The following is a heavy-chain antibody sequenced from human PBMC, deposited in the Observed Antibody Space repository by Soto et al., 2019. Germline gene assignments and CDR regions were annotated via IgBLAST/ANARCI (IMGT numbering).Heavy chain of an antibody. CDR2: ISYDGSET. J-gene: IGHJ4*02. CDR1: GFMFSNNG. V-gene: IGHV3-30*03. CDR3: AITSVADASFDY. D-gene: IGHD4-4*01. Sequence: QVQLVESGGGVVHPGRSLSLSCAGSGFMFSNNGMHWVRRAPGKGLEWVAFISYDGSETFYADSVKGRFIISRDNSERTLFLHMRSLKKEDTAVYYCAITSVADASFDYWGQGTLVTVSS.